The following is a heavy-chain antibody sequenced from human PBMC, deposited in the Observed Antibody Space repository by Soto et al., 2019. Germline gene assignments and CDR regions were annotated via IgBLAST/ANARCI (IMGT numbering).Heavy chain of an antibody. CDR2: ISSSGSTI. CDR3: ARDHSGYDPYYYYGMDV. V-gene: IGHV3-11*01. D-gene: IGHD5-12*01. CDR1: GFTFSDYY. J-gene: IGHJ6*02. Sequence: PGGSPRLSCAASGFTFSDYYMSWIRQAPGKGLEWVSYISSSGSTIYYADSVKGRFTISRDNAKNSLYLQMNSLRAEDTAVYYCARDHSGYDPYYYYGMDVWGQGTTVTVSS.